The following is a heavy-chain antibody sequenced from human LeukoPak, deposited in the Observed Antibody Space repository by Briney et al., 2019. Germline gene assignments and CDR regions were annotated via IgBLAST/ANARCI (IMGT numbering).Heavy chain of an antibody. D-gene: IGHD6-19*01. CDR2: IYYSGST. CDR3: ARDRSSGWQGVFDI. Sequence: SETLSLTCTVSGGSISSYYWSWIRQPPWKGLEWIGYIYYSGSTNYNPSLKSRVTISVDTSKNQFSLKLSSVTAADTAVYYCARDRSSGWQGVFDIWGQGTMVTVSS. CDR1: GGSISSYY. J-gene: IGHJ3*02. V-gene: IGHV4-59*01.